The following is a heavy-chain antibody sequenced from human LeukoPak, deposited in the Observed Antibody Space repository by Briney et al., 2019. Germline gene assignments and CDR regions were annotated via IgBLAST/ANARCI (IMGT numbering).Heavy chain of an antibody. CDR1: GFTFSSYA. CDR2: ISGSGGST. V-gene: IGHV3-23*01. D-gene: IGHD3-16*02. CDR3: AKVRITFGGVIAPLDY. Sequence: GGSLRLSCAASGFTFSSYAMSWVRQAPGKGLEWVSAISGSGGSTYYADSVKGRFTISRDNSKNTLYLQMNSLRAEDTAVYYCAKVRITFGGVIAPLDYWGQGTLVTVSS. J-gene: IGHJ4*02.